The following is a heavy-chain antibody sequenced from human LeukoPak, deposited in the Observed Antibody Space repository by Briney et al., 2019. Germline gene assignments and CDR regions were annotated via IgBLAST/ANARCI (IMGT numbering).Heavy chain of an antibody. V-gene: IGHV3-7*01. CDR3: ARDADGYED. CDR2: IEEDGSED. Sequence: GGSLRLSCAVSGFTFSRAWMSWVRQAPGKGLEWVANIEEDGSEDYYADSVKGRFAISKDNAKNSLYLQMNNLRAEDTAMYYCARDADGYEDWGQGTLVIVSS. J-gene: IGHJ4*02. D-gene: IGHD5-24*01. CDR1: GFTFSRAW.